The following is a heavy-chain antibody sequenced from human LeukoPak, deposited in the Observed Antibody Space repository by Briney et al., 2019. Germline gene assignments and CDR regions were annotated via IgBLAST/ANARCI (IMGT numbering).Heavy chain of an antibody. CDR2: IYYSGST. V-gene: IGHV4-39*01. Sequence: SETLSLTCTVSGGSISSSSYYWGWIRQPPGKGLEWIGSIYYSGSTYYNPSLKSRVTISVDTSKNQFSLKLSSVTAADTAVYYCARQEYGTPGENAFDIWGQGTMVTVSS. CDR1: GGSISSSSYY. J-gene: IGHJ3*02. CDR3: ARQEYGTPGENAFDI. D-gene: IGHD6-6*01.